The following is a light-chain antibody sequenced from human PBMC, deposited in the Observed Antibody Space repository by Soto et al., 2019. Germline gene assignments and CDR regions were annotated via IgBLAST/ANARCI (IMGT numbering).Light chain of an antibody. CDR1: QSLLHTDGKTH. CDR3: LQSIELPLT. V-gene: IGKV2D-29*01. CDR2: EVS. Sequence: DIVMTQTPLSLSVTPGQPASISCKSSQSLLHTDGKTHLFWYLQKPGQPPQALIYEVSKRFSGVPDRFSGSGSGTDFTLRASRVEPEDVGVYYCLQSIELPLTFGVGTKVEIK. J-gene: IGKJ4*01.